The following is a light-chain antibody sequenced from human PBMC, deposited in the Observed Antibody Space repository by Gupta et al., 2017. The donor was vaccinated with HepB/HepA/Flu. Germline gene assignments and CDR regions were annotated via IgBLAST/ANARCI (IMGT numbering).Light chain of an antibody. CDR1: QSISDW. CDR3: QEVSGSSVT. CDR2: RAS. V-gene: IGKV1-5*03. Sequence: EIQMTQSPSTLLASVGDRVTITCRASQSISDWLAWYQQKPGKAPNLLIYRASTLERGVPARFSGSGSGTEFTLTISSLQPDDFATYYCQEVSGSSVTFGQGTKVEIK. J-gene: IGKJ1*01.